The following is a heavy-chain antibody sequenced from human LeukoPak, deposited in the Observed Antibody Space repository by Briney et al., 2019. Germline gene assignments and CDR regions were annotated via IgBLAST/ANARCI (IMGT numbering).Heavy chain of an antibody. J-gene: IGHJ4*02. CDR2: ISSGSRTI. V-gene: IGHV3-48*01. CDR3: VRESITGHRDFDY. D-gene: IGHD1-14*01. CDR1: GFTFSSYS. Sequence: GGSLRLSCAASGFTFSSYSMNWVRQAPGRGLEWVSYISSGSRTIYYAVSVQGRFTVSRDNVKNLLFLQMNSLRVGDTAVYYCVRESITGHRDFDYWGQGILVTVSS.